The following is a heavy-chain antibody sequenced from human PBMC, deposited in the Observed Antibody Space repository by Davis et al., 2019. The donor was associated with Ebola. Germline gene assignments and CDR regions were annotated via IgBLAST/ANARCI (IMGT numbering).Heavy chain of an antibody. CDR1: GFTFSSYG. D-gene: IGHD3-3*01. CDR3: AKDEVGDYDFWSGLDY. J-gene: IGHJ4*02. V-gene: IGHV3-30*18. CDR2: ISYDGSNK. Sequence: PGGSLRLSCAASGFTFSSYGMHWVRQAPGKGLEWVAVISYDGSNKYYADSVKGRFTISRDNSKNTLYLQMNSLRAEDTAVYYCAKDEVGDYDFWSGLDYWGQGTLVTVSS.